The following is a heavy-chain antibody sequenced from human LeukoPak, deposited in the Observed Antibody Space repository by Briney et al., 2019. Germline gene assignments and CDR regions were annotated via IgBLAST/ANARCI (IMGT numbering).Heavy chain of an antibody. CDR2: INRYGSA. J-gene: IGHJ5*02. D-gene: IGHD4-11*01. V-gene: IGHV4-34*01. CDR1: GGSFNTYY. CDR3: ARDSPYSPHES. Sequence: SETLSLTCAVYGGSFNTYYWSRIRQPPGKGLEWIGQINRYGSANYNPSLKSRVAISLDTSKNQFSLKVTSVTAADTAVYYCARDSPYSPHESWGQGTLVTVSS.